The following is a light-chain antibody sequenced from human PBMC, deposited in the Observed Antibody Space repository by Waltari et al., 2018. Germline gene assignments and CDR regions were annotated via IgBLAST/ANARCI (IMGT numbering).Light chain of an antibody. CDR1: QRVSSS. V-gene: IGKV3-15*01. CDR2: GAS. J-gene: IGKJ4*01. Sequence: EIVMTQSPATLSVSLGEGATLSCRARQRVSSSLAWYQEKPGQARLLLIYGASTRATGSPPRFSSSGSGTAFTLTSISLQSEDFAVYYCQQYNNWPLTFGGGTKVEIK. CDR3: QQYNNWPLT.